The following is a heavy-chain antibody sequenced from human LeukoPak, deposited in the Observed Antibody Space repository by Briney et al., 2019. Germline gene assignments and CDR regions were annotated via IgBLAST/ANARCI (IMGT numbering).Heavy chain of an antibody. J-gene: IGHJ6*03. CDR1: GFTFSSYA. D-gene: IGHD2-2*01. V-gene: IGHV3-30*02. Sequence: QTGGSLRLSCAASGFTFSSYAMHWVRQAPGKGLEWVAFIRYDGSNKYYADSVKGRFTISRDNSKNTLYLQMNSLRAEDTAVYYCAKDWPPSNCSSTSCYYYYYYMDVWGKGITVTVSS. CDR2: IRYDGSNK. CDR3: AKDWPPSNCSSTSCYYYYYYMDV.